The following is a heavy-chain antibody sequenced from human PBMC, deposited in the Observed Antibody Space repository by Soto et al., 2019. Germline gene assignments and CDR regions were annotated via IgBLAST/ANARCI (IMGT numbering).Heavy chain of an antibody. D-gene: IGHD3-10*01. J-gene: IGHJ4*02. CDR2: INHSGTV. CDR3: ARAGAALVRGSIGGFDY. CDR1: GGAFNGYY. Sequence: QVHLPQWGAGLLKPSETLSLTCDVNGGAFNGYYWTWIRQSPGKGLQWIGEINHSGTVDYNPSLKGRVTFSIDTSKKQFSLTLTSVTAADTAVYYCARAGAALVRGSIGGFDYWGQGTLVTVSS. V-gene: IGHV4-34*01.